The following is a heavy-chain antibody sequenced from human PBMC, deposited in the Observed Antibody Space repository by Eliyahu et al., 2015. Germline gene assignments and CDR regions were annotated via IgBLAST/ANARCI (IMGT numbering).Heavy chain of an antibody. CDR3: ARIPGGREYSGYDLFDY. CDR1: GSPXSDYX. CDR2: ISSSGSTI. J-gene: IGHJ4*02. V-gene: IGHV3-11*01. Sequence: QVQLVESGGGLVKPGGSXRLXCAASGSPXSDYXMSWIRQAPRKGLEWVSYISSSGSTIYYADSVKGRFTISRDNAKNSLYLQMNSLRAEDTAVYYCARIPGGREYSGYDLFDYWGQGTLVTVSS. D-gene: IGHD5-12*01.